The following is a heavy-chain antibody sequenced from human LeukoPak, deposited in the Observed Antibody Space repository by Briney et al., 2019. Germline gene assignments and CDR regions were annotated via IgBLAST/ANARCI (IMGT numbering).Heavy chain of an antibody. CDR3: ARKDGDF. Sequence: PSETLSLTCTVSGGSISSYYWSWIRQPPGKGLEWIGYIYYSGGTYYNPSLKSRATMSVGTSKNQFSLKLAPVPAADTAVYYCARKDGDFWGQGTLVTVSS. CDR1: GGSISSYY. CDR2: IYYSGGT. J-gene: IGHJ4*02. V-gene: IGHV4-59*12.